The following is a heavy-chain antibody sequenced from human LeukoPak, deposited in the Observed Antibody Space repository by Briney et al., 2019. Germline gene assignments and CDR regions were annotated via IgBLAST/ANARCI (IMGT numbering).Heavy chain of an antibody. D-gene: IGHD6-13*01. CDR2: IIPMFGTA. CDR1: GGTFRNYA. J-gene: IGHJ4*02. V-gene: IGHV1-69*06. CDR3: AIIAAGRTSGGY. Sequence: GASVKVSCKASGGTFRNYAISWVRQAPGQGLEWMGGIIPMFGTANYAQKFQGRVTITADKSTNTAYMELSSLRSEDTAVYYCAIIAAGRTSGGYWGQGTLVTVSS.